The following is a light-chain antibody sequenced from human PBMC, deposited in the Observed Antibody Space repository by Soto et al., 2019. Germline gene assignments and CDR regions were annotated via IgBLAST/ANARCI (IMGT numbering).Light chain of an antibody. CDR2: AAS. Sequence: DIQMTQSPSSLSASVGDRVTITCRASQGISNYLARYQQKPGKVPKLLIYAASTLQSGVQFRFSCIGSGTDFTLNIRSLQPEDVSTYYFQQYKSAPFTCCPRTRDDIK. CDR3: QQYKSAPFT. V-gene: IGKV1-27*01. J-gene: IGKJ3*01. CDR1: QGISNY.